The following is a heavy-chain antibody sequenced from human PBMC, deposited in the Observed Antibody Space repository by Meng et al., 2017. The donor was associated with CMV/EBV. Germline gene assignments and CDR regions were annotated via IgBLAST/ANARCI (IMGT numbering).Heavy chain of an antibody. CDR1: GFTFSSYA. J-gene: IGHJ6*02. Sequence: GGSLRLSCAASGFTFSSYAMHWVRQAPGKGLEWAAVISYDGSNKYYADPVKGRFTISRDNSKNTLYLQMNSLRAEDTAVYYCARDGPAREQWLVQVWYYYYGMDVWGQGTTVTVSS. D-gene: IGHD6-19*01. V-gene: IGHV3-30-3*01. CDR2: ISYDGSNK. CDR3: ARDGPAREQWLVQVWYYYYGMDV.